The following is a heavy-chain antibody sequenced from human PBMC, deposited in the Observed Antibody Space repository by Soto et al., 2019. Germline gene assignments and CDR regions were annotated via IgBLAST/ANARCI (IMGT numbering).Heavy chain of an antibody. J-gene: IGHJ6*02. CDR2: INLNGGST. V-gene: IGHV3-20*04. D-gene: IGHD6-13*01. CDR3: ARDGRDSSSWPPGYYYGMDV. Sequence: GGSLRLSCAASGFTFDDYGMSWVRQAPGKGLEWVSGINLNGGSTSYADSVKGRFTISRDNAKNSLYLQMNSLRAEDTALYYCARDGRDSSSWPPGYYYGMDVWGQGTTVTVSS. CDR1: GFTFDDYG.